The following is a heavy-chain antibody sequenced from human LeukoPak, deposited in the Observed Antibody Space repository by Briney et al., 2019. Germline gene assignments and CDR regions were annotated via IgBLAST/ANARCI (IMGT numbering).Heavy chain of an antibody. J-gene: IGHJ3*02. CDR3: TRLDVWGSYRTDAFDI. CDR2: IRSKANSYAT. CDR1: GFTFSGSA. V-gene: IGHV3-73*01. D-gene: IGHD3-16*02. Sequence: GRSLRLSCAASGFTFSGSAMHWVRQASGKGLEWVGRIRSKANSYATAYAASVKGRFTISRDDSKNTAYLQMNSLKTEDTAVYYCTRLDVWGSYRTDAFDIWGQGTMVTVSS.